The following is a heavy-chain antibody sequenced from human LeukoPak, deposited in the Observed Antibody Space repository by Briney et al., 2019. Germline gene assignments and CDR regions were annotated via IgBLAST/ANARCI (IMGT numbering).Heavy chain of an antibody. CDR1: GFTFSSYG. CDR2: IPYDGSNK. CDR3: AKDRQWELPLPFDY. V-gene: IGHV3-30*18. D-gene: IGHD1-26*01. J-gene: IGHJ4*02. Sequence: GGSLRLSCAASGFTFSSYGMHWVRQAPGKGLEWVAVIPYDGSNKYYADSVKGRFTISRDNSKNTLYLQMNSLRAEDTAVYYCAKDRQWELPLPFDYWGQGTLVTVSS.